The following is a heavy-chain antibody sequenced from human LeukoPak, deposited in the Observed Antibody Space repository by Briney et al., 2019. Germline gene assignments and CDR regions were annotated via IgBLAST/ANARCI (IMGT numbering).Heavy chain of an antibody. Sequence: GGSLRLSCAASGLTFSNYAMSWVRQAPGKGLEWVSTLSGSGDNTYSADSVKGRFTISRDNAKNSLYLQMNSLRAEDTAVYYCATAKQWFPLWGQGTLVTVSS. CDR1: GLTFSNYA. D-gene: IGHD6-19*01. CDR3: ATAKQWFPL. V-gene: IGHV3-21*01. J-gene: IGHJ4*02. CDR2: LSGSGDNT.